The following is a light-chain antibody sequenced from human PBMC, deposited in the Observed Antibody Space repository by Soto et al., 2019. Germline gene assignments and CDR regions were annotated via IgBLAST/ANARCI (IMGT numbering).Light chain of an antibody. CDR1: QNVKNNY. V-gene: IGKV3-20*01. CDR3: QQYGSKPGN. J-gene: IGKJ2*01. Sequence: DIVLTQSPGTLSLSPGERATLSCRASQNVKNNYLAWYQQKPGQAPRLLIRGASSRAAGLPDRFSGSGSGTAFTLTISRLEPEDFAVYYCQQYGSKPGNFGQGTKLEIK. CDR2: GAS.